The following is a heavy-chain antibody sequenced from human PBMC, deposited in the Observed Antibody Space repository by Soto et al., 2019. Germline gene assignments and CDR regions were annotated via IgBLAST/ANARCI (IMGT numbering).Heavy chain of an antibody. V-gene: IGHV3-30*18. D-gene: IGHD3-10*01. CDR2: ISYDGSNK. CDR3: AKMKNGRYYGSGSYYLSYYYYMDV. Sequence: GGSLRLSCAASGFTFSSYGMHWVRQAPGKGLEWVAVISYDGSNKYYADSVKGRFTISRDNSKNTLYLQMNSLRAEDTAVYYCAKMKNGRYYGSGSYYLSYYYYMDVWGKGTTVTVSS. CDR1: GFTFSSYG. J-gene: IGHJ6*03.